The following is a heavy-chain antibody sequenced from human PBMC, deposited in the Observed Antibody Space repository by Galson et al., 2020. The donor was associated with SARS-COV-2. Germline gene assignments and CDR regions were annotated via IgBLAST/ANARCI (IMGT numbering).Heavy chain of an antibody. CDR1: GFPVSSHS. D-gene: IGHD6-19*01. V-gene: IGHV3-66*01. CDR2: IYRNNNT. CDR3: ARGSYSSGYYNY. J-gene: IGHJ4*02. Sequence: GSLSIPCAASGFPVSSHSMTWVRQPPGRGPAWASTIYRNNNTYYADSVRGRFTISRDISKNTLYLQMNSLRAEDTAMYYCARGSYSSGYYNYWGQGTLVTVSS.